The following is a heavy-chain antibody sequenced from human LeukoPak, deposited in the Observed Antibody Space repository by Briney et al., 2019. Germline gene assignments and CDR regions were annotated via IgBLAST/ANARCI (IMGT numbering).Heavy chain of an antibody. CDR3: AKDRSSGSYYRSDAFDI. CDR1: GFTCDDYA. J-gene: IGHJ3*02. CDR2: ISWNSGSI. D-gene: IGHD1-26*01. V-gene: IGHV3-9*03. Sequence: TGRSLRLSCAASGFTCDDYAMHWVRQAPGKGLEWVSGISWNSGSIGYADSVKGRFTISRDNAKNSLYLQMNSLRAEDMALYYCAKDRSSGSYYRSDAFDIWGQGTMVTVSS.